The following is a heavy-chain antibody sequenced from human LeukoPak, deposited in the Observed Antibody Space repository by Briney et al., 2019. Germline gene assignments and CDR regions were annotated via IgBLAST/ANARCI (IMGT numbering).Heavy chain of an antibody. CDR2: ISGRDDST. CDR3: AKWGDYDVLTGYYDSDY. CDR1: GFTFKNYA. V-gene: IGHV3-23*01. J-gene: IGHJ4*02. D-gene: IGHD3-9*01. Sequence: GGSLRLSCAASGFTFKNYAMTWVRQAPGKGLQWVSAISGRDDSTYYADSVKGRFTISRDISKNTLFLQMNNLRADDTAVYYCAKWGDYDVLTGYYDSDYWGQGTLVTVPS.